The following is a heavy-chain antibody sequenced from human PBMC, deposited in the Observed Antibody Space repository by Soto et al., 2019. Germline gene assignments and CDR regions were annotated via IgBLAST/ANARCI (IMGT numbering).Heavy chain of an antibody. V-gene: IGHV1-18*01. D-gene: IGHD3-22*01. J-gene: IGHJ6*02. CDR3: AREYDSSGYFYYYYYYGMDV. Sequence: ASVKVSCKASGYTFTSYGISWVRQAPGQRLEWMGWISAYNGNTNYAQKLQGRVTMTTDTSTSTAYMELRSLRSDDTAVYYCAREYDSSGYFYYYYYYGMDVWGQGTTVTVSS. CDR1: GYTFTSYG. CDR2: ISAYNGNT.